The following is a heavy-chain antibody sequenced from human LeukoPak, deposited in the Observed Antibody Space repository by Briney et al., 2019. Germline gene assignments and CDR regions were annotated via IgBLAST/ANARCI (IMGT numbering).Heavy chain of an antibody. V-gene: IGHV3-73*01. CDR3: TRVLSDSSSTKFDY. J-gene: IGHJ4*02. CDR2: IRSKANSYAT. CDR1: GFTFSGSA. D-gene: IGHD6-13*01. Sequence: GGSLRLSCAASGFTFSGSAMHWVRQASGKGLEWVGRIRSKANSYATAYAASVKGRFTISRDDSKNTAYLQMNSLKTEDTAVYYCTRVLSDSSSTKFDYWGQGTLVTVSS.